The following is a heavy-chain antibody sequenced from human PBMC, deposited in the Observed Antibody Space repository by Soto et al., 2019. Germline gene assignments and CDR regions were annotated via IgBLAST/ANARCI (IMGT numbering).Heavy chain of an antibody. D-gene: IGHD2-2*02. J-gene: IGHJ3*02. Sequence: EVQLVESGGGLVKPGGSLRLSCVDSGFTFSSYSMNWVRQAPGKGLEWVSSISAYSSPIFYADSVKGRFTISRDNAKNSLYLQMNSLRVGDTAVYYCVRGGRGYTRDDVFDIWGQGTMVPVSS. CDR2: ISAYSSPI. CDR3: VRGGRGYTRDDVFDI. V-gene: IGHV3-21*06. CDR1: GFTFSSYS.